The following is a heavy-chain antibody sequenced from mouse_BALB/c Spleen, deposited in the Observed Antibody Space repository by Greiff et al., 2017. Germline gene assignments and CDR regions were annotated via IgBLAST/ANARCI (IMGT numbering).Heavy chain of an antibody. CDR2: ISSGGSYT. CDR1: GFTFSSYA. CDR3: ATYGNHGGFAY. V-gene: IGHV5-9-4*01. Sequence: EVQVVESGGGLVKPGGSLKLSCAASGFTFSSYAMSWVRQSPEKRLEWVAEISSGGSYTYYPDTVTGRFTISRDNAKNTLYLEMSSLRSEDTAMYYCATYGNHGGFAYWGQGTLVTVSA. D-gene: IGHD2-10*02. J-gene: IGHJ3*01.